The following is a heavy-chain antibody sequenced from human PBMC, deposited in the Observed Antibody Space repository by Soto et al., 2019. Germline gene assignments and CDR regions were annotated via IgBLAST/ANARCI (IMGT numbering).Heavy chain of an antibody. CDR3: ARDSWSFDY. Sequence: QVQLVESGGGAVQPGRSLRLSCAASGFTFSSYAMHWVRQAPGKGLEWVTVISYDGSNKYYADSVKGRFTVSRDNSKNTLYLQMNSLRAEDAAEYYCARDSWSFDYWGQGTLVTVSS. D-gene: IGHD2-15*01. J-gene: IGHJ4*02. CDR1: GFTFSSYA. V-gene: IGHV3-30*01. CDR2: ISYDGSNK.